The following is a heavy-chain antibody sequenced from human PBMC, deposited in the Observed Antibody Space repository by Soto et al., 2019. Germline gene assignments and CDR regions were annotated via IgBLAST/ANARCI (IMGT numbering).Heavy chain of an antibody. V-gene: IGHV3-7*01. CDR2: IKQDGSEK. CDR3: ASPRLGYSFDY. D-gene: IGHD2-15*01. J-gene: IGHJ4*02. Sequence: GGSLRLSCAASGFTFSSYWMSWVRQAPGKGLEWVANIKQDGSEKYYVDSVKGRFTISRDNAKNSLYLQMNSLRAEDTDVYYCASPRLGYSFDYWGQGTLVTVSS. CDR1: GFTFSSYW.